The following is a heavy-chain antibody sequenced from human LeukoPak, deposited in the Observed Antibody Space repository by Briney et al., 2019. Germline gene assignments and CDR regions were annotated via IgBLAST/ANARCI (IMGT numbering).Heavy chain of an antibody. J-gene: IGHJ6*04. Sequence: GGSLRLSCAASGFTFSSYEMNWVRQAPGKGLEWVSYISSSSSYIYYADSVKGRFTISRDNAKNSLYLQMNSLRAEDTAVYYCARDLLVWVNVWGKGTTVTVSS. CDR3: ARDLLVWVNV. CDR2: ISSSSSYI. V-gene: IGHV3-21*05. D-gene: IGHD2-8*01. CDR1: GFTFSSYE.